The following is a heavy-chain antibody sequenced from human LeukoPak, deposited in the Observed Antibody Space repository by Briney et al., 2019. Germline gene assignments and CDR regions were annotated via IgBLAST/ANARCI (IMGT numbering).Heavy chain of an antibody. CDR2: ISGSGGST. CDR1: GFTFSSYA. J-gene: IGHJ4*02. V-gene: IGHV3-23*01. D-gene: IGHD2-21*02. Sequence: GGSLRLSCAASGFTFSSYAMSWVRQAPGKGLEWVSAISGSGGSTYYADSVKGRFTISRDNSKNTQYLQMNSLRAEDTAVYYCAKSLAVVVTAIHSWGQGTLVTVSS. CDR3: AKSLAVVVTAIHS.